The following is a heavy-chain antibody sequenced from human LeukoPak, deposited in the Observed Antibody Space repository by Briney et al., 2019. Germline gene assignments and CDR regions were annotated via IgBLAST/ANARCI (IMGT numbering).Heavy chain of an antibody. CDR2: IYDSGST. CDR3: ARHARGGAAAHLDY. Sequence: PSETLSLTCTVSGGSISSYYWSWIRQPPGKGLEWLGYIYDSGSTNYNPSLKSRVTISVDTSKNHFSLKLSSVTAADTALYYCARHARGGAAAHLDYWGQGTLVTVSS. V-gene: IGHV4-59*08. D-gene: IGHD2-2*01. J-gene: IGHJ4*02. CDR1: GGSISSYY.